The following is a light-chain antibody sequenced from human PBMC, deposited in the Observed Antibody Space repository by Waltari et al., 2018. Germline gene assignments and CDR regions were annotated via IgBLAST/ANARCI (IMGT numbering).Light chain of an antibody. CDR3: QQRSNWPYT. Sequence: IVLTQSPAALSSASGQGAILSCRASQTGRSYLALYQQRPGQTPRLLIFDASSRATGISAKFSGSGSGTDFTLTVSNLEPEDFAVYYCQQRSNWPYTFGQGTRVEIK. V-gene: IGKV3-11*01. J-gene: IGKJ2*01. CDR1: QTGRSY. CDR2: DAS.